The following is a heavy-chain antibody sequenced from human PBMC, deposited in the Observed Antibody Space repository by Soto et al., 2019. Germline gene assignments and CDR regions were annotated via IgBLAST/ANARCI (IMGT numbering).Heavy chain of an antibody. CDR3: ERTGIVGGSGEIDY. Sequence: GASVKVSCKASGGTFSSYAISWLRQAPGQGLEWMGGIIPIFGTANYAQKFQGRVTITADESTSTAYIELSSLRSEDTAVYYCERTGIVGGSGEIDYWGQGTMVTVSS. V-gene: IGHV1-69*13. D-gene: IGHD1-26*01. CDR1: GGTFSSYA. CDR2: IIPIFGTA. J-gene: IGHJ4*02.